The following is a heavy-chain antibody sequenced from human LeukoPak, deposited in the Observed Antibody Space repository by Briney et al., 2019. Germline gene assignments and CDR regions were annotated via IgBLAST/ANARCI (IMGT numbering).Heavy chain of an antibody. Sequence: SETLSLTCTVSGGSISSYYWSWIRQPPGKGLEWIGYIYYSGSTNYNPSLKSRVTISVDTSKNQFSLKLSSVTAADTAVYYCARSVYSSGYYEDYWGQGTLVTVSS. CDR3: ARSVYSSGYYEDY. CDR2: IYYSGST. CDR1: GGSISSYY. J-gene: IGHJ4*02. V-gene: IGHV4-59*01. D-gene: IGHD3-22*01.